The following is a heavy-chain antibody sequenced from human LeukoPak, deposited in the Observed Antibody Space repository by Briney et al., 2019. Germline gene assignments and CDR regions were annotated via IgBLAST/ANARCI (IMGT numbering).Heavy chain of an antibody. CDR3: ARDWYYAFDF. CDR2: IRSKRDGGTT. CDR1: GFTFSNTW. V-gene: IGHV3-15*07. D-gene: IGHD2-21*02. Sequence: GGSLRLSCLASGFTFSNTWMNWVRQAPGKGLEWVARIRSKRDGGTTDYAAPVKGRFTTSRDGSKNTMYLQMNSLKAEDTAVYYCARDWYYAFDFWGQGTMVTVSS. J-gene: IGHJ3*01.